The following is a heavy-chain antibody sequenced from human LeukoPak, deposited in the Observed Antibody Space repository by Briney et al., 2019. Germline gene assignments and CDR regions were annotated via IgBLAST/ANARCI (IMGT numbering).Heavy chain of an antibody. CDR3: ARVQLERRGAYFDY. Sequence: GGSLRLSCAASGFTFSSYWMSWVRQAPGKGLEWVANIKQDGSEKYYVDSVRGRFTISRDNAKDSLYLQMNSLRAEDTAVYYCARVQLERRGAYFDYWGQGTLVTVSS. CDR2: IKQDGSEK. D-gene: IGHD1-1*01. CDR1: GFTFSSYW. V-gene: IGHV3-7*01. J-gene: IGHJ4*02.